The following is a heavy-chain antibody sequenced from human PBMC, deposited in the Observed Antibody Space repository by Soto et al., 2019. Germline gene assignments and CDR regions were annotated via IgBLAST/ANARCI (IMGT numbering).Heavy chain of an antibody. CDR3: ARSPRSSPYFDY. Sequence: PGESLKISCQSSGYTFSNFWIGWVRQLPGKGLEWMVSIYPGDHETRYSPSFHGKVTISADRSLNTAYLQWNSLEASDTAFYFCARSPRSSPYFDYWGQGALVTVSS. CDR1: GYTFSNFW. CDR2: IYPGDHET. V-gene: IGHV5-51*01. J-gene: IGHJ4*02. D-gene: IGHD6-13*01.